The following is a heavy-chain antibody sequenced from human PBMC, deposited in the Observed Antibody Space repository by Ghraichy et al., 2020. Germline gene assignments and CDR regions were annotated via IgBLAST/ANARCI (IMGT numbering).Heavy chain of an antibody. J-gene: IGHJ4*02. CDR1: GFTFSSYA. V-gene: IGHV3-64D*06. CDR3: VKDLVRFLEWLSPTCFDY. CDR2: ISSNGGST. Sequence: GGSLTLSCSASGFTFSSYAMHWVRQAPGKGLEYVSAISSNGGSTYYADSVKGRFTISRDNSKNTLYLQMSSLRAEDTAVYYCVKDLVRFLEWLSPTCFDYWGQGTLVTVSS. D-gene: IGHD3-3*01.